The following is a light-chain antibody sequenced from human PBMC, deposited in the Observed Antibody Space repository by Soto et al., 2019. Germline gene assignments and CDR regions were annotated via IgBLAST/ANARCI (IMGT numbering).Light chain of an antibody. Sequence: QSALTQPASVSRSPGQSITISCTGTSNDVGNYNYVSWYQQRPGKVPRLMIFDVSHRPSGVSNRFSGSKSGNTASLTISGLQAEDEADYYCCSYTSSSTHVFGTGTKLTVL. CDR1: SNDVGNYNY. CDR3: CSYTSSSTHV. CDR2: DVS. J-gene: IGLJ1*01. V-gene: IGLV2-14*01.